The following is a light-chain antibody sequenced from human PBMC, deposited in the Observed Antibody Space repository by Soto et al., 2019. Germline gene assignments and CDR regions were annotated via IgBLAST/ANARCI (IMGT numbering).Light chain of an antibody. J-gene: IGKJ4*01. CDR2: DAS. CDR1: QSISSY. V-gene: IGKV3-11*01. CDR3: QQRSNWALT. Sequence: EIVLTQSPATLSLSPGERATLSCRASQSISSYLACYQQKPGQAPRLLIYDASNRATGIPARCSGSGSGTDFPLTISSLEPEDFAVYYCQQRSNWALTFGGGTKVEIK.